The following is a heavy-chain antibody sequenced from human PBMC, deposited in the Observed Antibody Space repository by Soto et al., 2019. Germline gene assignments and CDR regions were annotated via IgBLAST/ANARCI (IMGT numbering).Heavy chain of an antibody. D-gene: IGHD5-18*01. J-gene: IGHJ5*02. CDR2: ISSSSSTI. CDR1: GFTFSSYS. V-gene: IGHV3-48*02. Sequence: GESLKISCAASGFTFSSYSMNWVRQAPGKGLEWVSYISSSSSTIYYADSVKGRFTISRDNAKNSLYLQMNSLRDEDTAVYYCARDNVPMSREQLWFGDGYNQGGEPSWGQGTLVTVSS. CDR3: ARDNVPMSREQLWFGDGYNQGGEPS.